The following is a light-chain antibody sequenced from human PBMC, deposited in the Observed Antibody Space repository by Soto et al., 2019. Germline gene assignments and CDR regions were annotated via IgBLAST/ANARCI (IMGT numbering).Light chain of an antibody. CDR3: SSYTSSSPVV. Sequence: QSALTQPASVSGSPGQSITISCTGTSSDVGGYNYVSWYQHHPGKAPKLLIYDVSNRPSGVCNRFSGSKSGNTASLTISGLNAEDEAAYYCSSYTSSSPVVFGGGTKLTVL. CDR1: SSDVGGYNY. CDR2: DVS. J-gene: IGLJ2*01. V-gene: IGLV2-14*03.